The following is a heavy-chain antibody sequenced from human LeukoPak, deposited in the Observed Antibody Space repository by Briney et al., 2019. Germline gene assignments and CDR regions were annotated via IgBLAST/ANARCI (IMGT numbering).Heavy chain of an antibody. CDR2: IYSGGST. V-gene: IGHV3-66*01. CDR1: GFTFSNYA. J-gene: IGHJ4*02. CDR3: ARDYLRSFDY. Sequence: GGSLRLSCAASGFTFSNYAMSWVRQAPGKGLEWVSVIYSGGSTYYADSVKGRFTISRDNSKNTLYLQMNSLRAEDTAVYYCARDYLRSFDYWGQGTLVTVSS.